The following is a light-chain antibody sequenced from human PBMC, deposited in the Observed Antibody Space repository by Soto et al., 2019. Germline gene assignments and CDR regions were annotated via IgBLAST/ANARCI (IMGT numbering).Light chain of an antibody. Sequence: DIQMTQPPSSLSASVGDRVTFTXQASQDISNYVNWDQQKPGKAPKLXIDEASSLQGGGPSRFSGSGSATDFTLTSSSLQPEDFATYYCQQSSSNPRTFGQGTRLDIK. J-gene: IGKJ5*01. CDR3: QQSSSNPRT. CDR1: QDISNY. CDR2: EAS. V-gene: IGKV1-39*01.